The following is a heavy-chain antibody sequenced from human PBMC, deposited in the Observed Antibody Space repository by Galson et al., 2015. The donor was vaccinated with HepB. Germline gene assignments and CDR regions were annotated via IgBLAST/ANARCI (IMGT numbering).Heavy chain of an antibody. D-gene: IGHD3-10*01. CDR3: ARASVMVRGVIYWFDP. J-gene: IGHJ5*02. CDR1: GFTFSSYS. Sequence: SLRLSCAASGFTFSSYSMNWVRQAPGKGLEWVSYISSSSSTIYYADSVKGRFTISRDNAKNSLYLQMNSLRAEDTAVYYCARASVMVRGVIYWFDPWGQGTLVTVSS. CDR2: ISSSSSTI. V-gene: IGHV3-48*01.